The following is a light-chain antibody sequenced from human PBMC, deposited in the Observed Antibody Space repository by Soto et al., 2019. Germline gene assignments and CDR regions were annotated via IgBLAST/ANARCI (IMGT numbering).Light chain of an antibody. J-gene: IGKJ5*01. CDR2: AAS. CDR1: QGISSY. CDR3: QQLNSYPLT. V-gene: IGKV1-9*01. Sequence: DIQLTQSPSFLSASVGDRVTITCRASQGISSYLTWYQQKPGKAPKLLIYAASTLQSGVPSRFRGSGSGTEFNLTVNSLQPEDFTNYYCQQLNSYPLTFGQGTRLEIK.